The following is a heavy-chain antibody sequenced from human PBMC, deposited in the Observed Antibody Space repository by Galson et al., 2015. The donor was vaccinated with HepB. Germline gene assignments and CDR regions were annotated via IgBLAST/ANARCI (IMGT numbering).Heavy chain of an antibody. CDR2: IWYDGSNK. V-gene: IGHV3-33*01. J-gene: IGHJ6*03. CDR1: GFPFSSYG. CDR3: ARLRITMIGESYYYYMDV. Sequence: RLSCAASGFPFSSYGMHWVRQAPGKGLDWVAVIWYDGSNKYYVDSVKGRFTISRDNSKNTLYLEMNSLRAEDTGVYFCARLRITMIGESYYYYMDVWDEGTTVTVSS. D-gene: IGHD3-22*01.